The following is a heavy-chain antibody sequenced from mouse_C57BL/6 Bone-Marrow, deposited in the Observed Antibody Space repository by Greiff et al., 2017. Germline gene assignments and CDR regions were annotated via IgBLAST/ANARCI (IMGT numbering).Heavy chain of an antibody. J-gene: IGHJ4*01. Sequence: EVKLMESGGGLVKPGGSLKLSCAASGFTFSDYGMHWVRQAPEKGLEWVAYISSGSSTIYYADTVKGRFTISRENAKNTLFLTMTSLRSEETAMYYCARQDDCYYYAMDYWGQGTSVTVSS. V-gene: IGHV5-17*01. CDR3: ARQDDCYYYAMDY. D-gene: IGHD2-3*01. CDR1: GFTFSDYG. CDR2: ISSGSSTI.